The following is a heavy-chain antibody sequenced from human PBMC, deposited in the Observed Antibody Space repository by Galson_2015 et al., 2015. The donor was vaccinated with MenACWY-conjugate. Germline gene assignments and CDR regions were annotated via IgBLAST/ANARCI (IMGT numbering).Heavy chain of an antibody. CDR2: IDPSDSYT. V-gene: IGHV5-10-1*01. CDR1: GYSFTSYW. CDR3: ARQKVNPYCGGDCIPWYFDL. Sequence: QSGAEVKKPGESLRISCKGSGYSFTSYWNSWVRQMPGKGLEWMGRIDPSDSYTNYSPSFQGHVTISADKSISTAYLQWSSLKASDTAMYYCARQKVNPYCGGDCIPWYFDLWGRGTLVTVSS. J-gene: IGHJ2*01. D-gene: IGHD2-21*02.